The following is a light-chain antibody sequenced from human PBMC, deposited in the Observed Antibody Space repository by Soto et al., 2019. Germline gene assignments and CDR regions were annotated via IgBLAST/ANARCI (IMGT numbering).Light chain of an antibody. CDR2: DAS. CDR1: HNIERW. CDR3: QQFAISTT. J-gene: IGKJ1*01. V-gene: IGKV1-5*01. Sequence: IQMTQSPSTLSASVGDRVTITCRASHNIERWMAWYQQKPGKAPSLLIFDASTMHSGVPSRFSGSGSGTDFTLTISSLQPDDFATYYCQQFAISTTFGQGTKVEVK.